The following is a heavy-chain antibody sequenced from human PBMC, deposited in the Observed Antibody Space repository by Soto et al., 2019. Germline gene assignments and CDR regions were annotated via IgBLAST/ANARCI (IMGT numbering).Heavy chain of an antibody. CDR3: ARVGWTTVGYYFDY. CDR1: VASISSYY. V-gene: IGHV4-59*01. Sequence: NPSETLSLTCVVSVASISSYYWSWVRQPPGKGLEWIGYIHYSGSTKYNTTLKSRVTISIDPSKNQFSLQVTSVTTADTAVYYCARVGWTTVGYYFDYWSQGTLVTVSS. CDR2: IHYSGST. J-gene: IGHJ4*02. D-gene: IGHD4-17*01.